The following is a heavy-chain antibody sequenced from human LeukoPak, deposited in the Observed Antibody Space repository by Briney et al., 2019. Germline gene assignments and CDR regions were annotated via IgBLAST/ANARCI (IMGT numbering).Heavy chain of an antibody. J-gene: IGHJ4*02. D-gene: IGHD1/OR15-1a*01. V-gene: IGHV4-59*01. Sequence: SETLSLPCSVSFGSIRDYYWSWIRQPPGKGLEWIGYIYNSGTTNYNPSLKGQVTISVDTSKNQFSLKLSSVTAADTAVYYCARGNKYPGVFDYWGQGTLVTVSS. CDR1: FGSIRDYY. CDR2: IYNSGTT. CDR3: ARGNKYPGVFDY.